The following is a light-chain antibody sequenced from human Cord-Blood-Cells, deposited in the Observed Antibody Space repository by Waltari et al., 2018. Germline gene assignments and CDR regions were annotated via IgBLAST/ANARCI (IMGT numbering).Light chain of an antibody. CDR3: SSYTSSSTFV. Sequence: QSALTQPASVHGSPGQPITISCTGTSSDVGGYNYVSWYQQHPGKAPKLMIYDVSNRPSWVSNRFSGSKSGNTASLTISGLQAEDEADYYCSSYTSSSTFVFGTGTKVTVL. V-gene: IGLV2-14*01. CDR1: SSDVGGYNY. J-gene: IGLJ1*01. CDR2: DVS.